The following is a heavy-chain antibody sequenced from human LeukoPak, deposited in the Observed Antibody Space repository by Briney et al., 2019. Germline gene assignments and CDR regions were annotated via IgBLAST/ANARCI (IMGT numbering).Heavy chain of an antibody. CDR2: IYYSGST. J-gene: IGHJ4*02. V-gene: IGHV4-59*01. CDR3: VRNAGDY. CDR1: GGSIGSYY. Sequence: PSETLSLTCTISGGSIGSYYWIGTRQPPGKGLEWIGYIYYSGSTNYNPSLKSRVTMSVDTSKNQFSLKLSSVTATDTAVYYCVRNAGDYWGQGTLVTVSS. D-gene: IGHD6-13*01.